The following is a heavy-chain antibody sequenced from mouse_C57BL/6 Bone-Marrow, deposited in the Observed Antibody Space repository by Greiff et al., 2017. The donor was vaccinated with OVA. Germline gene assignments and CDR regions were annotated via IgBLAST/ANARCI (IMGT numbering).Heavy chain of an antibody. V-gene: IGHV1-81*01. D-gene: IGHD2-5*01. Sequence: VKLLESGAELARPGASVKLSCKASGYTFTSYGISWVKQRPGQGLEWIGEIYPRSGNTYYNEKFKGKATLTADKSSSTAYMELRSLTSEDAAVYFCARGDCNNLRCVDVWGTGTTVTVSS. CDR2: IYPRSGNT. CDR1: GYTFTSYG. CDR3: ARGDCNNLRCVDV. J-gene: IGHJ1*03.